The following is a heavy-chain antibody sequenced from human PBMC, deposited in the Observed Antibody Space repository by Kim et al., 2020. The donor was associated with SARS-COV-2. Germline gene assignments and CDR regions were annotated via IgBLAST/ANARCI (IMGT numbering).Heavy chain of an antibody. J-gene: IGHJ1*01. V-gene: IGHV1-18*01. CDR3: ARGGYCSGGSCYSGQYFQY. D-gene: IGHD2-15*01. CDR1: GYTFASYG. Sequence: ASVKVSCKASGYTFASYGISWVRQAPGQGLEWMGWISGYNGNTNYAQKLQGRVTMTTDTSTSTAYMELRSLRSDDTAVYYCARGGYCSGGSCYSGQYFQYWGQGTLVTVSS. CDR2: ISGYNGNT.